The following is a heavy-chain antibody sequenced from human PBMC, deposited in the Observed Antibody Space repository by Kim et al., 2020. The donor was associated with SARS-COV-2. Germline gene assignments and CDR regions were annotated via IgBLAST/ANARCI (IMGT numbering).Heavy chain of an antibody. D-gene: IGHD6-19*01. CDR1: GGSISIGTDY. J-gene: IGHJ6*02. V-gene: IGHV4-39*01. CDR2: IHYGGST. CDR3: ARQEYATGWSHYYGMDV. Sequence: SETLSLTCTVSGGSISIGTDYWGWIRLPPGKGLEWIANIHYGGSTYYNPSLKSRVTISLDTSRNQFSLKLNSVTAADTAVYYCARQEYATGWSHYYGMDVWGQGTTVTVCS.